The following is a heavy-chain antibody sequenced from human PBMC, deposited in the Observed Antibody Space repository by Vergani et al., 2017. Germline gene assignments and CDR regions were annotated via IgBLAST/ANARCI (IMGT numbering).Heavy chain of an antibody. V-gene: IGHV3-33*01. Sequence: QVQLVESGGGVVQPGRSLRLSCAASGFTFSSYGMHWVRQAPGKGLEWVAVIWYDGSNKYYADSVKGRFTISRDNSKNTLYLQVNSLRAEDTAVYYCARDIVVVPADSKCDPWGQGTLVTVSS. CDR2: IWYDGSNK. D-gene: IGHD2-2*01. CDR1: GFTFSSYG. J-gene: IGHJ5*02. CDR3: ARDIVVVPADSKCDP.